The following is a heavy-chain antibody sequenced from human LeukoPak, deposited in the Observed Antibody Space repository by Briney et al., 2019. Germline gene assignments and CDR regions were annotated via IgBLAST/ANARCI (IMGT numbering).Heavy chain of an antibody. V-gene: IGHV4-59*01. CDR1: GGSISTYY. CDR3: ARDQYYNSGSPALRY. CDR2: IYHRGSA. J-gene: IGHJ4*02. Sequence: SETLSLTCTVSGGSISTYYWSWIRQPPGKGLEWIGYIYHRGSANYNPSLKSRVAISLDTSKNQFSLKLSSVTAADTAVYYCARDQYYNSGSPALRYWGQGTLVTVSS. D-gene: IGHD3-10*01.